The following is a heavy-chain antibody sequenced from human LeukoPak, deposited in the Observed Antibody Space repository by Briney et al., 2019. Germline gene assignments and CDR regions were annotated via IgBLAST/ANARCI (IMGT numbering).Heavy chain of an antibody. CDR3: ARESEYGSGSYYTGDIFDY. D-gene: IGHD3-10*01. J-gene: IGHJ4*02. V-gene: IGHV3-7*01. Sequence: GGSLRLSCAASRFTFSDSGMHWVHQAPGKGLEWVANIKQDGSEKYYVDSVKGRFTISRDNAKNSLYLQMNSLRAEDTAVYYCARESEYGSGSYYTGDIFDYWGQGTLVTVSS. CDR1: RFTFSDSG. CDR2: IKQDGSEK.